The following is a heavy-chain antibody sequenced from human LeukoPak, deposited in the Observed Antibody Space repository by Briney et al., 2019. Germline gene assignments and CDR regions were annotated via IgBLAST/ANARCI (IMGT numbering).Heavy chain of an antibody. J-gene: IGHJ5*02. CDR2: INQSGST. CDR1: GGSFSDDY. CDR3: ARHQRGRWILVVPPGHNWFDP. V-gene: IGHV4-34*01. D-gene: IGHD2-2*01. Sequence: SETLSLTCDVYGGSFSDDYWSWIRQPPGKGLEWIGEINQSGSTNYNPSLKSRVTISVDTSKNQFSLKLNSVTAADTAVYYCARHQRGRWILVVPPGHNWFDPWGQGTLVTVSS.